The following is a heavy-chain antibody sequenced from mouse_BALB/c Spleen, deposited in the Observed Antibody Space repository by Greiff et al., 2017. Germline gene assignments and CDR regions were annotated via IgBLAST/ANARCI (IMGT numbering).Heavy chain of an antibody. Sequence: QVQLKQSGAELMKPGASVKISCKATGYTFSSYWIEWVKQRPGHGLEWIGEILPGSGSTNYNEKFKGKATFTADTSSNTAYMQLSSLTSEDSAVYYCASGGRQRAMDYWGQGTSVTVSS. CDR1: GYTFSSYW. CDR2: ILPGSGST. V-gene: IGHV1-9*01. D-gene: IGHD3-3*01. J-gene: IGHJ4*01. CDR3: ASGGRQRAMDY.